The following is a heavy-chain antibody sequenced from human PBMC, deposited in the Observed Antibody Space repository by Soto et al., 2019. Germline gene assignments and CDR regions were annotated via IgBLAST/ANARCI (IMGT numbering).Heavy chain of an antibody. Sequence: GGSLRLSCAASGFTFSSYWMSWVRQAPGKGLEWVANIKQDGSEKYYVDSVKGRFTISRDNAKNSLYLQMNSLRAEDTAVYYCARVCGGSSSWPEYFQHWGQGTLVTVSS. CDR1: GFTFSSYW. CDR2: IKQDGSEK. J-gene: IGHJ1*01. D-gene: IGHD6-13*01. V-gene: IGHV3-7*01. CDR3: ARVCGGSSSWPEYFQH.